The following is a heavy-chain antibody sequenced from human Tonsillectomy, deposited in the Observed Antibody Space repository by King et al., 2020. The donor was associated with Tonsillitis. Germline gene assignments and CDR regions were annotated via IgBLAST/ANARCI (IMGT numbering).Heavy chain of an antibody. CDR2: ISHDGTNK. CDR3: ANLPVDSFDI. CDR1: GFTFNHDG. V-gene: IGHV3-33*05. J-gene: IGHJ3*02. Sequence: QLVQSGGGVVQPGRSLRLSCVASGFTFNHDGMHWVRQAPGKGLECVATISHDGTNKYYADSVKGRFTISRDNSKNTLYLQMSGLRAEDTAGYYCANLPVDSFDIWGQGTTVTVSS.